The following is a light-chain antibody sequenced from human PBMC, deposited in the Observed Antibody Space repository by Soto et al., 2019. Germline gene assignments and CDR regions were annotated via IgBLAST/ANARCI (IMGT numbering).Light chain of an antibody. V-gene: IGKV3-20*01. CDR1: QSFSSSY. Sequence: EIVLTQSPGTLSFSPGERATLSCRASQSFSSSYLAWYQQKPGQAPRLLIYGASSRATGIPDRFSGSGSGTDFTLTISRLEPDDFEVYYCQQYGSSRWTFGQGTRLEIX. J-gene: IGKJ1*01. CDR2: GAS. CDR3: QQYGSSRWT.